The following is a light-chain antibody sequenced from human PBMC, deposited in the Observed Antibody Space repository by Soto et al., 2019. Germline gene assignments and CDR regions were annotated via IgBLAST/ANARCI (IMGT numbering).Light chain of an antibody. CDR2: DVN. CDR3: SSYTGSSTFV. CDR1: SSDVGGYDY. J-gene: IGLJ1*01. V-gene: IGLV2-14*01. Sequence: QSALTQPAPVSGAPGQAITISCTGTSSDVGGYDYVSWYQQLPGKAPKLLIYDVNNRPSGVSHRFSGSKSGNTASLTISGLQAEDEADYYCSSYTGSSTFVFGPGTKVTVL.